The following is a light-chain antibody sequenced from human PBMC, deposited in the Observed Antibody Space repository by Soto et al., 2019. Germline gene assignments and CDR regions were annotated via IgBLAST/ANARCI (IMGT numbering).Light chain of an antibody. Sequence: QSVLTQPAPVSGSPGQSITISCTGTSSDVGGHNSVSWYRQDPGKAPKLMIYDVSNRPSGVSDRFSGSKSGNTASLTTSGLQIEDEADYYCSSFTSSVTYVFGTGTKVTVL. J-gene: IGLJ1*01. CDR2: DVS. CDR3: SSFTSSVTYV. CDR1: SSDVGGHNS. V-gene: IGLV2-14*01.